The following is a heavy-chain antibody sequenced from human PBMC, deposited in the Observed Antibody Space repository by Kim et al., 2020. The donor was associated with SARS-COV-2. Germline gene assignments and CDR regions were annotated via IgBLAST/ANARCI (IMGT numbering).Heavy chain of an antibody. CDR1: GYTFTSYD. CDR3: ARTSVILPYYDLDYYGMDV. D-gene: IGHD3-3*01. Sequence: ASVKVSCKASGYTFTSYDINWVRQATGQGLEWMGWMNPNSGNTGYAQKFQGRVTMTRNTSISTAYMELSSLRSEDTAVYYCARTSVILPYYDLDYYGMDVWGQGTTVTVSS. J-gene: IGHJ6*02. V-gene: IGHV1-8*01. CDR2: MNPNSGNT.